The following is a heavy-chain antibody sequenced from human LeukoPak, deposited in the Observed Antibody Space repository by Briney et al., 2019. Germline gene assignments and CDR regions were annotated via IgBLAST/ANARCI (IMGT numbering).Heavy chain of an antibody. CDR1: GYSFTNYC. J-gene: IGHJ1*01. CDR2: IYPGDFDT. V-gene: IGHV5-51*01. Sequence: PGESLKISCKGSGYSFTNYCVAWVRQMPGKGLEWMGIIYPGDFDTRYSPSLQGQVTMSADKSISTAYLQLNNLKASDTAVYYCARARQSGSYAGFSHWGQGTLVTVFS. CDR3: ARARQSGSYAGFSH. D-gene: IGHD3-16*01.